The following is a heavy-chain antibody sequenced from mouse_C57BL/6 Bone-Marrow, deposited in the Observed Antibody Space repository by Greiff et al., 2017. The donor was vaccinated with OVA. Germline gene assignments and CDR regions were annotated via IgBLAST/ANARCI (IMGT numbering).Heavy chain of an antibody. D-gene: IGHD1-1*01. J-gene: IGHJ2*01. V-gene: IGHV1-64*01. CDR1: GYTFTSYW. CDR3: ARIGSTFDY. Sequence: QVQLQQPGAELVKPGASVKLSCKASGYTFTSYWMHWVKQRPGQGLEWIGMIHPNSGSTNYNEKFKSKVTLTVDKSSSTAYMQLSSLTSEDSAVYYCARIGSTFDYWGQGTTLTVSS. CDR2: IHPNSGST.